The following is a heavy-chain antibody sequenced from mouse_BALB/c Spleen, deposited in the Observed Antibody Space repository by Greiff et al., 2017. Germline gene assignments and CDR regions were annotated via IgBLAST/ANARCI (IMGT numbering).Heavy chain of an antibody. J-gene: IGHJ3*01. V-gene: IGHV5-6-3*01. CDR3: ARGGMITTWFAY. CDR2: INSNGGST. D-gene: IGHD2-4*01. Sequence: EVQVVESGGGLVQPGGSLKLSCAASGFTFSSYGMSWVRQTPDKRLELVATINSNGGSTYYPDSVKGRFTISRDNAKNTLYLQMSSLKSEDTAMYYCARGGMITTWFAYWGQGTLVTVSA. CDR1: GFTFSSYG.